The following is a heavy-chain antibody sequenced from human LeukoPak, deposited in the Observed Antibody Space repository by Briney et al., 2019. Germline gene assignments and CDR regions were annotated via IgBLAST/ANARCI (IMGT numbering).Heavy chain of an antibody. J-gene: IGHJ4*02. CDR1: GFTFSSYA. V-gene: IGHV3-23*01. CDR3: AKQRTGSCYSCFDY. D-gene: IGHD2-15*01. Sequence: GGSLRLSCAASGFTFSSYAMSWVRQAPGKGLEWVSALSSSGGSTYYADSVKGRFTISREISKNTLYLQMDSLRDEDTAVYYCAKQRTGSCYSCFDYWGQGTLVTVSS. CDR2: LSSSGGST.